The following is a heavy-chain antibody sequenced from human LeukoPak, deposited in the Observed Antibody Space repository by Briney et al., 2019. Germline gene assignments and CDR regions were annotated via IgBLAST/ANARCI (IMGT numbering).Heavy chain of an antibody. CDR3: ARDRVLWFGECDFDY. CDR1: GYTFTASY. D-gene: IGHD3-10*01. J-gene: IGHJ4*02. V-gene: IGHV1-2*02. CDR2: INPNSGGT. Sequence: GASLKVSCTASGYTFTASYMHWVRQASGPGLEWMGWINPNSGGTNYAPTFQGRVTMSRYTSISTAYMELSRLRSYDTAVYYCARDRVLWFGECDFDYWGQGTLVTVSS.